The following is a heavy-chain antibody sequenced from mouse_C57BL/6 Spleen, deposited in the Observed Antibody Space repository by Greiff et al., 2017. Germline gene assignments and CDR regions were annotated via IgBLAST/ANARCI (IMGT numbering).Heavy chain of an antibody. Sequence: VQLQQPGAELVKPGASVKLSCKASGYTFTSYWMHWVKQRPGQGLEWIGMIHPNSGSTNYNEKLKSKATLTVDKSSSTAYMQLSSLTSEDSAVYYCARRGLYEEFAYWGQGTLVTVSA. V-gene: IGHV1-64*01. CDR2: IHPNSGST. CDR1: GYTFTSYW. J-gene: IGHJ3*01. CDR3: ARRGLYEEFAY. D-gene: IGHD2-3*01.